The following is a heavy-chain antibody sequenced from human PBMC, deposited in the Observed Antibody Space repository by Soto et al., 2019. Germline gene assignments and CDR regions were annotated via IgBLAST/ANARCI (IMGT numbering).Heavy chain of an antibody. Sequence: ESVGGVVQPGRSLRLSCAASGFIFSTYAMHWVRQAPGKGLEWVTFISYDGRNKYYADSVKDRFTISRDKSKNTLYLLMNSLRTEDTAVYYCAREYDSSGYGYDAFDIWGQGTMVTVSS. CDR1: GFIFSTYA. CDR3: AREYDSSGYGYDAFDI. CDR2: ISYDGRNK. D-gene: IGHD3-22*01. V-gene: IGHV3-30*04. J-gene: IGHJ3*02.